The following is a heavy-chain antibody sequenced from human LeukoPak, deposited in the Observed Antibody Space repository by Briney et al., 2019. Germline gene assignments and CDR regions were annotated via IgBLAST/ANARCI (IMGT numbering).Heavy chain of an antibody. Sequence: ASVKVSCKASGYSFSDYYIHWVRQAPGDGPEWMGWINPKNGGPYYAQHFQGRVTMARDTSISTVYMELSGPRSGDTAVYYCAREGIAASRYFDLWGQGSLVTVSS. J-gene: IGHJ4*02. CDR1: GYSFSDYY. CDR2: INPKNGGP. V-gene: IGHV1-2*02. CDR3: AREGIAASRYFDL. D-gene: IGHD6-13*01.